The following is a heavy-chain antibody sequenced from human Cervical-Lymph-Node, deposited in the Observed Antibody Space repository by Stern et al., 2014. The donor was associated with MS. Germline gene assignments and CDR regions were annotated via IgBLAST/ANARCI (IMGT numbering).Heavy chain of an antibody. Sequence: DQLVESGPGLVKPSETLSLTCAVSGGSISSYYWSWIRQPPGKGLEWIGFIYYTGITNYNPSLKTRVTISVDTSNNHFSLKLSSVTAADTAVYYCATLTTVTSRFDYWGHGTLVTVSS. CDR3: ATLTTVTSRFDY. CDR1: GGSISSYY. CDR2: IYYTGIT. V-gene: IGHV4-59*01. J-gene: IGHJ4*01. D-gene: IGHD4-17*01.